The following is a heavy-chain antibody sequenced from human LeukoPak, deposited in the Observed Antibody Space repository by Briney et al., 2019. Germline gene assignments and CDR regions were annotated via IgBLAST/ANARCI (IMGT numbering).Heavy chain of an antibody. D-gene: IGHD5-24*01. CDR3: ARQDGYNFSPFDY. Sequence: GESLKISCKGSGYIFSSHWIGWVRQMPGKGLEWMGIIYPGDSDIKYSPSFQGQVTISADKSISTAYLQWSSLKASDTAMYYCARQDGYNFSPFDYWGQGTLVTVSS. V-gene: IGHV5-51*01. CDR1: GYIFSSHW. CDR2: IYPGDSDI. J-gene: IGHJ4*02.